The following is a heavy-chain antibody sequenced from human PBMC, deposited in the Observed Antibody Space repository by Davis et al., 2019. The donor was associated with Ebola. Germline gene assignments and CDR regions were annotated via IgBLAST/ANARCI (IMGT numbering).Heavy chain of an antibody. J-gene: IGHJ4*02. CDR3: ASRRGGPQNGWDILAGYP. CDR1: GFTFSSNS. CDR2: ITSSSSHI. V-gene: IGHV3-21*01. D-gene: IGHD3-9*01. Sequence: PGGSLRLSCAATGFTFSSNSMNWVRQAPGKGLEWVSSITSSSSHIYYADSVKGRFTISRDNAKNSLYLQMNSLRAEDTAVYYCASRRGGPQNGWDILAGYPWGQGTLVTVSS.